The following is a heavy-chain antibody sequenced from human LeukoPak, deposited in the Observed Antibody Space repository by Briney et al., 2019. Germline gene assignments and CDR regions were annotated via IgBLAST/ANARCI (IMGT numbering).Heavy chain of an antibody. V-gene: IGHV3-30*01. D-gene: IGHD3-16*01. J-gene: IGHJ4*02. CDR1: GFTFSSYA. Sequence: GRSLRLSCAASGFTFSSYAMHRVRQAPGKGLEWVAVISYDGSNKYYADSVKGRFTISRDNSKNTLYLQMNSLRAEDTAVYYCARVEGYGDYWGQGTLVTVSS. CDR2: ISYDGSNK. CDR3: ARVEGYGDY.